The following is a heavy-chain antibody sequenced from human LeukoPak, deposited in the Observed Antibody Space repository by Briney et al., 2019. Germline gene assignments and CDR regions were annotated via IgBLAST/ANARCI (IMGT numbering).Heavy chain of an antibody. J-gene: IGHJ6*02. D-gene: IGHD3-3*01. CDR3: ARGSKYYDFWSGYYGQGYYYYYGMDV. Sequence: PSETLPLTCTVSGGSISSYYWSWIRQPPGKGLEWIGYIYYSGSTNYNPSLKSRVTISVDTSKNQFSLKLSSVTAADTAVYYCARGSKYYDFWSGYYGQGYYYYYGMDVWGQGTTVTVSS. CDR2: IYYSGST. CDR1: GGSISSYY. V-gene: IGHV4-59*01.